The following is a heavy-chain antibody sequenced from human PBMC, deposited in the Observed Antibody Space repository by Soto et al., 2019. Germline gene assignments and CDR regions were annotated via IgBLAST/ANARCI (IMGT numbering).Heavy chain of an antibody. V-gene: IGHV3-23*01. D-gene: IGHD2-2*01. CDR1: GFTFSSYA. Sequence: EVQLLESGGGLVQPGGSLRLSCAASGFTFSSYAMSWVRQAPGKGLEWVSAISGSGGSTYYADSVKDRFTISRDNSKNTLYLHMNSLRAEDTAVYYCGRSSTRHYGMDVWGQGTTVTVSS. J-gene: IGHJ6*02. CDR2: ISGSGGST. CDR3: GRSSTRHYGMDV.